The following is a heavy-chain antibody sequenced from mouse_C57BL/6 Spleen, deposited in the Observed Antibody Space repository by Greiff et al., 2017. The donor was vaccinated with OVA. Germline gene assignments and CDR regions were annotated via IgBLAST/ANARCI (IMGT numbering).Heavy chain of an antibody. CDR3: ASNYDY. CDR1: GYTFTSYG. D-gene: IGHD2-1*01. Sequence: QVQLKESGAELARPGASVKLSCKASGYTFTSYGISWVKQRTGQGLEWIGEIYPRSGNTYYNEKFKGKATLTADKSSSTAYMELRSLTSEDSAVYFCASNYDYWGQGTTLTVSS. V-gene: IGHV1-81*01. CDR2: IYPRSGNT. J-gene: IGHJ2*01.